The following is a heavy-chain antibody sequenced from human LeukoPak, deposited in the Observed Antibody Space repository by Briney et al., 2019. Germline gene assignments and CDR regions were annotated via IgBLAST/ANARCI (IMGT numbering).Heavy chain of an antibody. V-gene: IGHV4-61*02. D-gene: IGHD1-26*01. CDR2: IYTRGTT. CDR3: ASVYSGSYSFDY. CDR1: GGSISSGTYY. J-gene: IGHJ4*02. Sequence: SETLSLTCTVSGGSISSGTYYWSWIRQPAGKGLEWIGRIYTRGTTNYNPSLKSRVTISVDTSKNQFSLQLSSVTAADTAVYYCASVYSGSYSFDYWGQGTLVTVSS.